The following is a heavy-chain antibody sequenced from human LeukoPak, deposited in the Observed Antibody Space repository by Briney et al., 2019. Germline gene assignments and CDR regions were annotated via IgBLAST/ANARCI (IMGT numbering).Heavy chain of an antibody. CDR3: TTVGHSYGYATFDY. J-gene: IGHJ4*02. Sequence: GGSLRLSCAASGFTFSGSAMHWVRQASGKGLEWVGRIKSKTDGGTTDYAAPVKGRFTISRDDSKNTLYLQMNSLKTEDTAVYYCTTVGHSYGYATFDYWGQGTLVTVSS. CDR2: IKSKTDGGTT. V-gene: IGHV3-15*01. CDR1: GFTFSGSA. D-gene: IGHD5-18*01.